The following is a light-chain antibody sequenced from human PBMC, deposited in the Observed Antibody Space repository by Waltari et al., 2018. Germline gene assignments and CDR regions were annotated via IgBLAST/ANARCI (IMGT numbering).Light chain of an antibody. J-gene: IGKJ2*01. CDR3: QQYHDYSA. V-gene: IGKV1-5*03. CDR2: KAF. CDR1: QIILTW. Sequence: DTQMTQSPSTLSASVVDRVTITCRASQIILTWLAWYQQKPGKAPRLLIYKAFNLESGVPGRFSGSASGTEFNLTISSLQPDDSATYYCQQYHDYSAFGQGTKLEIK.